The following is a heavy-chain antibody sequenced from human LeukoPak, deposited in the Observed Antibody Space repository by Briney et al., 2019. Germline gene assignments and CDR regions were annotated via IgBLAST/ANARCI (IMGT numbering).Heavy chain of an antibody. CDR1: GYTFSGHY. V-gene: IGHV1-2*02. CDR3: ARDRAVAGTNVDAFDF. J-gene: IGHJ3*01. D-gene: IGHD6-19*01. CDR2: INPNSYGT. Sequence: ASVKVSCKASGYTFSGHYTHWVRQAPGQGLEWMGWINPNSYGTNYAQKFQGRITMTRDTSISTAYMELRRLGPDDTAVYYCARDRAVAGTNVDAFDFWGQGTMVTVSS.